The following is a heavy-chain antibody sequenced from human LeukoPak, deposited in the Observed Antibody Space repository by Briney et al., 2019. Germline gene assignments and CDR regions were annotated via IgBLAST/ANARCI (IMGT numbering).Heavy chain of an antibody. J-gene: IGHJ4*02. Sequence: PSETLSLTCTVSGGSISSSSYYWGWIRQPPGKGLEWIGSIYYSGSTYYNPSLKSRVTISVDTSKNQFSLKLSSVTAADTAAYYCARQGRYYDYVWGSYRVRNFDYWGQGTLVTVSS. CDR3: ARQGRYYDYVWGSYRVRNFDY. D-gene: IGHD3-16*01. CDR2: IYYSGST. CDR1: GGSISSSSYY. V-gene: IGHV4-39*01.